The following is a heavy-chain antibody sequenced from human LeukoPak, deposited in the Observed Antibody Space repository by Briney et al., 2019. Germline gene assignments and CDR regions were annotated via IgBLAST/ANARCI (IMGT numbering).Heavy chain of an antibody. V-gene: IGHV4-38-2*02. CDR3: ARDAPFRYYYDSSDWFDP. CDR1: GYAISSGYY. CDR2: IYHSGST. Sequence: SETLSLTCTVSGYAISSGYYWGWIRQPPGKGLEWIGSIYHSGSTYYNPSLKSRVTISVDTSKNQFSLKLSSVTAADTAVYYCARDAPFRYYYDSSDWFDPWGQGTLVTVSS. J-gene: IGHJ5*02. D-gene: IGHD3-22*01.